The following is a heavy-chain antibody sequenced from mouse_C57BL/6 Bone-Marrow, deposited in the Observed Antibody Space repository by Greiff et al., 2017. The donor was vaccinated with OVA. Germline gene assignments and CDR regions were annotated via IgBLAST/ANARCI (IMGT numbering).Heavy chain of an antibody. Sequence: VQRVESGAELAKPGASVKLSCTASGYTFTSYWMHWVKQRPGQGLEWIGYINPSSGYTKYNQKFKDKATLTADKSSSTAYMQLSSLTYEDSAVYYCARWDWLAWFAYWGQGTRVTVSA. J-gene: IGHJ3*01. CDR1: GYTFTSYW. V-gene: IGHV1-7*01. CDR2: INPSSGYT. D-gene: IGHD4-1*01. CDR3: ARWDWLAWFAY.